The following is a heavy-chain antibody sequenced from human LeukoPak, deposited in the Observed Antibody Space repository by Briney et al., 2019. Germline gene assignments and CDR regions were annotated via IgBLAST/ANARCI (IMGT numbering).Heavy chain of an antibody. CDR3: AKDAPYGFLAQGAFDI. J-gene: IGHJ3*02. Sequence: PGGSLRLSCAASRFTFSSFSMHWVRQAPGKGLEWVAVMSYDGSNKYYADSVKGRFTISRDNSKNTLYLQMNSLRAEDTAVYYCAKDAPYGFLAQGAFDIWGQGTMVTVSS. D-gene: IGHD3-3*01. V-gene: IGHV3-30-3*01. CDR1: RFTFSSFS. CDR2: MSYDGSNK.